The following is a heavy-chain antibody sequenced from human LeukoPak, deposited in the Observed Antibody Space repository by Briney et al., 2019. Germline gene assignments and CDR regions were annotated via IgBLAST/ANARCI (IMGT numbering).Heavy chain of an antibody. Sequence: SVKVSCKASGGTFSSYAISWVRQAPGQGLEWMGGIIPIFGTANYAQKFQGRVTITADESTSTAYMELSSLRSEDTAVYYCATFYDSSGVNYYYGMDVWGQGTTVTVSS. V-gene: IGHV1-69*13. CDR1: GGTFSSYA. J-gene: IGHJ6*02. CDR3: ATFYDSSGVNYYYGMDV. D-gene: IGHD3-22*01. CDR2: IIPIFGTA.